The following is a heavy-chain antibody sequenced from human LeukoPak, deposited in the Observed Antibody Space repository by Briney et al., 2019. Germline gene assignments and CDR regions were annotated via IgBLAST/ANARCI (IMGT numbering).Heavy chain of an antibody. CDR2: ISYDGSNK. Sequence: GGSLRLSCAAPGFTFSSYGMHWVRQAPGKGLEWVAVISYDGSNKYYADSVKGRFTISRDNSKNTLYLQMNSLRAEDTAVYYCAKSMQWLVPNLDYWGQGTLVTVSS. CDR1: GFTFSSYG. D-gene: IGHD6-19*01. J-gene: IGHJ4*02. V-gene: IGHV3-30*18. CDR3: AKSMQWLVPNLDY.